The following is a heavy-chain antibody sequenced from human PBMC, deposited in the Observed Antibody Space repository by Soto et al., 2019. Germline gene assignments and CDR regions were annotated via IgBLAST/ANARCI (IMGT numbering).Heavy chain of an antibody. CDR3: ASLYNSSSPNYMDV. Sequence: PGGSLRLSCGASGFTFSNAWINWVRQAPGKGLVWVSRINSDGSSTSYADSVKGRFTISRDNAKNTVYLQMNSLRAEDTAVYYCASLYNSSSPNYMDVWGKGTTVTVSS. V-gene: IGHV3-74*01. D-gene: IGHD6-6*01. CDR2: INSDGSST. CDR1: GFTFSNAW. J-gene: IGHJ6*03.